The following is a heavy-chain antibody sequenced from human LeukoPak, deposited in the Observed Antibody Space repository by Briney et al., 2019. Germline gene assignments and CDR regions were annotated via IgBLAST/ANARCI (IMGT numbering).Heavy chain of an antibody. Sequence: SETLSLTCTVSGGSISSYYWSWIRQPPGQGLEWIGYIYYSGSTNYNPYLKSRVTISVDTSKNQFSLKLSSVTAADTAVYYCARHEYSYGYQYYFDYWGQGTLVTVSS. D-gene: IGHD5-18*01. J-gene: IGHJ4*02. V-gene: IGHV4-59*08. CDR3: ARHEYSYGYQYYFDY. CDR2: IYYSGST. CDR1: GGSISSYY.